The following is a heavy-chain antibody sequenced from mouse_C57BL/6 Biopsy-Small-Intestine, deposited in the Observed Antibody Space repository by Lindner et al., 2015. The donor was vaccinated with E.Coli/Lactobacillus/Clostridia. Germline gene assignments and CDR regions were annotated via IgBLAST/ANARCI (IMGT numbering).Heavy chain of an antibody. CDR1: Y. CDR3: ARSRLRLWFAY. J-gene: IGHJ3*01. Sequence: YIHWVKQRPEQGLEWIGRIDPANGNTKYAPKFQDKATVTADTSSNTAYLQLSSLTSEDTAVYYCARSRLRLWFAYWGQGTLVIVSA. V-gene: IGHV14-3*01. CDR2: IDPANGNT. D-gene: IGHD2-4*01.